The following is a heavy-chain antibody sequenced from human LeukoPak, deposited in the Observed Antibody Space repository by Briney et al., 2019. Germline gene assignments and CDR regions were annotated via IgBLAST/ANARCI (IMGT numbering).Heavy chain of an antibody. D-gene: IGHD2-21*02. J-gene: IGHJ4*02. Sequence: PGGSLRLSCAASGFTFSSFGMQWVRQAPGKGLEWVAVIWFGGGNKYYADYGKGRLTISRDNSKNTLYLQMISLRAEDTAVYYCAKDLEYCGGDCYSGAGHWGQGTLVTVSS. V-gene: IGHV3-33*06. CDR3: AKDLEYCGGDCYSGAGH. CDR1: GFTFSSFG. CDR2: IWFGGGNK.